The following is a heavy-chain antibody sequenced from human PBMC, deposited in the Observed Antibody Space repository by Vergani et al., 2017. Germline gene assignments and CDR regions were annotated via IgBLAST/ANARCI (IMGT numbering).Heavy chain of an antibody. D-gene: IGHD3-22*01. CDR3: ARVGSGYYSFDY. V-gene: IGHV3-21*01. CDR2: ISSSSSYI. Sequence: EVQLVESGGGLVKPGGSLRLSCAASGFTFSSYSMNWVRQAPGKGLEWVSSISSSSSYIYYADSVKGRFTISRDNAKNSLYLQMNSLRAEDTAVYYCARVGSGYYSFDYWGQGTLVTVSS. CDR1: GFTFSSYS. J-gene: IGHJ4*02.